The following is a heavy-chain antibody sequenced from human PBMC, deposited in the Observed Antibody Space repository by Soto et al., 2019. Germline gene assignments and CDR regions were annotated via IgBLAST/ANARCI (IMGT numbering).Heavy chain of an antibody. J-gene: IGHJ6*02. D-gene: IGHD5-12*01. CDR2: INPNSGGT. CDR3: ARGLIVATIGLGYYYGMDV. Sequence: ASVKVSCKASGYTFTGYYMHWVRQAPGQGXEWMGWINPNSGGTNYAQKFQGRVTMTRDTSISTAYMELSRLRSDDTAVYYCARGLIVATIGLGYYYGMDVWGQGTTVTVSS. CDR1: GYTFTGYY. V-gene: IGHV1-2*02.